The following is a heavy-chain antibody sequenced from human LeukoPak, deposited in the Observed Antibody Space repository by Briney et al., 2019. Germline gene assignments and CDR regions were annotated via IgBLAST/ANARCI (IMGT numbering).Heavy chain of an antibody. CDR3: ARLLVGTAMPNFDY. D-gene: IGHD5-18*01. V-gene: IGHV4-34*01. Sequence: PSETLSLTCAVYGGSFSGYYWSWIRQPPGKGLEWIGEINHSGSTNYNPSLKSRVTISVDTSKNQFSLKLSSVTAADTAVYYCARLLVGTAMPNFDYWGQGTLVTVSS. CDR1: GGSFSGYY. CDR2: INHSGST. J-gene: IGHJ4*02.